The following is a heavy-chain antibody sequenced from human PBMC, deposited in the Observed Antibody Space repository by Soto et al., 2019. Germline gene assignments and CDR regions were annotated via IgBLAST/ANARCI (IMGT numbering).Heavy chain of an antibody. Sequence: EVQLVESEGGLVQPGGSLRLSCAASGFTFSSYAMSWVGQAPGKGPEWVSSISDSGGSTYYADSVKGRFTISRDNSKNTLYLQMNSLRAEDTAVYYCAKVLTYYYCGMDVWGQGTTVTVSS. J-gene: IGHJ6*02. CDR1: GFTFSSYA. V-gene: IGHV3-23*04. CDR2: ISDSGGST. CDR3: AKVLTYYYCGMDV.